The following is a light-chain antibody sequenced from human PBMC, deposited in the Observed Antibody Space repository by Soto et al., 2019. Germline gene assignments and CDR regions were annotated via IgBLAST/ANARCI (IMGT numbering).Light chain of an antibody. CDR2: GAS. CDR1: QSVSSSY. J-gene: IGKJ5*01. CDR3: QQYGSSPPS. V-gene: IGKV3-20*01. Sequence: EIVLTPSPGTLSLSPGERATLSCRASQSVSSSYLAWYQQKPGQAPRLLIYGASSRATGIPDRFSGSGSGTDFTLTISRLEPEDFAVYYCQQYGSSPPSFGQGTRLENK.